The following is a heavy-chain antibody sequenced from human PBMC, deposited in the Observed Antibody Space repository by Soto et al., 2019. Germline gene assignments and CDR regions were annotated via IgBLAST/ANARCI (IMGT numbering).Heavy chain of an antibody. D-gene: IGHD3-22*01. CDR1: GGSITSGGHY. Sequence: SGTLSLTCIVSGGSITSGGHYWTWTRQHPGKGLEWIGYINYSGSTYYNPSLKSRVTISVDTSKNHFSLRLSTVTAADSALYSCPRLHYDNSRWPYLFEHWGQGSLVT. J-gene: IGHJ5*02. V-gene: IGHV4-31*02. CDR3: PRLHYDNSRWPYLFEH. CDR2: INYSGST.